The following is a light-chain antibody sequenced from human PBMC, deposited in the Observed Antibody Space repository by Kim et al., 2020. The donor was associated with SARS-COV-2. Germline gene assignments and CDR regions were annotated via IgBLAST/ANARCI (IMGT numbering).Light chain of an antibody. Sequence: MAQGNTTRITGARKNIGSKNVHWYQQKPGQAPVVVIYRDTDRPSGIPERFSGSNSGNTATLTISRAQAGDEADYYCQIWDSSTYVFGTGTKVTVL. V-gene: IGLV3-9*01. CDR2: RDT. CDR1: NIGSKN. CDR3: QIWDSSTYV. J-gene: IGLJ1*01.